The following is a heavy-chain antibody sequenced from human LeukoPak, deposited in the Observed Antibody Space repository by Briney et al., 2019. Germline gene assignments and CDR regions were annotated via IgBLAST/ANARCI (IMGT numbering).Heavy chain of an antibody. CDR1: GYTFTVYY. V-gene: IGHV1-2*06. CDR3: ARGPTAIAVSTYYFDY. Sequence: ASVKVSCKASGYTFTVYYMHWVRQAPGQGLEWMGRINPNSGGTNYAQKFQGRVTMTRDTSISTAYMELSRLRSDDTAVYYCARGPTAIAVSTYYFDYWGQGTLVTVSS. D-gene: IGHD2-15*01. CDR2: INPNSGGT. J-gene: IGHJ4*02.